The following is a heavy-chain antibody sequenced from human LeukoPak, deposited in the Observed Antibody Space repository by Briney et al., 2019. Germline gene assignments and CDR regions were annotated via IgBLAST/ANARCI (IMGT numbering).Heavy chain of an antibody. V-gene: IGHV4-39*01. Sequence: PSETLSLTCTVSGGSISSSSYYWGWMRQPPGKGLEWIGSIYYSGSTYYNPSLKSRVTISVDTSKNQFSLKLSSVTAADTAVYYCARPKSYDSSGYYSENWFDPWGQGTLVTVSS. CDR1: GGSISSSSYY. CDR3: ARPKSYDSSGYYSENWFDP. D-gene: IGHD3-22*01. J-gene: IGHJ5*02. CDR2: IYYSGST.